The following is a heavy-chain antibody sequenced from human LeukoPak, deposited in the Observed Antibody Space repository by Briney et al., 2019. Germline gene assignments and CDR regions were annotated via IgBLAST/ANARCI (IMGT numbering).Heavy chain of an antibody. CDR3: ARGQNYYGSGSQTFDI. V-gene: IGHV3-20*04. CDR1: GFTFTTNA. CDR2: INWNGGST. D-gene: IGHD3-10*01. J-gene: IGHJ3*02. Sequence: PGGSLRLSCAASGFTFTTNAMSWVRQAPGKGLEWVSGINWNGGSTGYADSVKGRFTISRDNAKNSLYLQVSSLRAEDTAWYYCARGQNYYGSGSQTFDIWGQGTMVTVSS.